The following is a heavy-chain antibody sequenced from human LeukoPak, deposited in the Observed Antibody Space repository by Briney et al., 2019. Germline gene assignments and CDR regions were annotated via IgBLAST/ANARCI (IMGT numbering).Heavy chain of an antibody. CDR3: ARSARGDESAYYYMDH. Sequence: PGGSLRLSCAASGFNFRAYWMSWARQAPGKGLEWVASLNQDADREYYVDSVKGRFAVSRDNAINSLFLQVNSLRVEDTAVYYCARSARGDESAYYYMDHWGQGTLVTVSS. D-gene: IGHD3-22*01. V-gene: IGHV3-7*01. CDR2: LNQDADRE. CDR1: GFNFRAYW. J-gene: IGHJ4*02.